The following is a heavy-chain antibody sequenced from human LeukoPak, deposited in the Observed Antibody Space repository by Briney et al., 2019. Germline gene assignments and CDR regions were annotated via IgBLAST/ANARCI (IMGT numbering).Heavy chain of an antibody. CDR1: GFTFGEYS. CDR2: IRKQGGTK. CDR3: NMWHMSGVSNSNV. V-gene: IGHV3-49*04. J-gene: IGHJ4*02. D-gene: IGHD2-15*01. Sequence: GGTLRLSCTACGFTFGEYSMSWVRQAPGKGLEWVGFIRKQGGTKEYAAFVRGRFTIAREDYNRIAHMQRNSLKTEDTAVYHCNMWHMSGVSNSNVWGQGALVTVSS.